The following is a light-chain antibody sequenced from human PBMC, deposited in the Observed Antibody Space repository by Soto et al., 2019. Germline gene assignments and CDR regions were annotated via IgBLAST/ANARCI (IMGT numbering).Light chain of an antibody. V-gene: IGKV3-15*01. CDR3: QQYNNWPPKT. CDR2: GAS. J-gene: IGKJ1*01. Sequence: EIVMTQSPATLSVSPGERATLSCRASQSVSSNLAWYQQKPGQAPRLLIYGASTRATSIPARFSGSGSGTEFTLTISSLQSEDFAVYYCQQYNNWPPKTFGQGTKVDIK. CDR1: QSVSSN.